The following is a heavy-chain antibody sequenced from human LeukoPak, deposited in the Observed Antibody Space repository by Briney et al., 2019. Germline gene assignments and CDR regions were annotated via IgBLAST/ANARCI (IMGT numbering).Heavy chain of an antibody. J-gene: IGHJ4*02. CDR1: GYTFNSSY. V-gene: IGHV1-46*02. CDR3: ARAYYESSAYRHAVYFDY. D-gene: IGHD3-22*01. Sequence: GASVKVSCKASGYTFNSSYMHWVRQAPGQGLEWMGIINPSDDSTRYAQKFQGRVTMTKDTSRNTVYMHLSSLSSDDTAVYYCARAYYESSAYRHAVYFDYWGQGTLVTVSS. CDR2: INPSDDST.